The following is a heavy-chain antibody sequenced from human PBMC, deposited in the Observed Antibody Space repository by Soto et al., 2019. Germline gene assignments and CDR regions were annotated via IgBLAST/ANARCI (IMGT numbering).Heavy chain of an antibody. CDR1: GFTFSSYD. CDR2: ISSSGSTR. J-gene: IGHJ4*02. V-gene: IGHV3-48*03. CDR3: ARSTYFDY. Sequence: ILSCAASGFTFSSYDMNWVRQAPGKGLEWISYISSSGSTRYYADSVKGRFTISRDNAKNSLYLQLNSLRAEDTAVYYCARSTYFDYWGQGTLVTVYS.